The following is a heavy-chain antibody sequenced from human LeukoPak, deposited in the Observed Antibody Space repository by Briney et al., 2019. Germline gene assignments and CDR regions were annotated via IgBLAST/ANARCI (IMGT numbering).Heavy chain of an antibody. V-gene: IGHV3-30*03. CDR1: GLTFNNYD. Sequence: GGSLRLSCAASGLTFNNYDMHWVRQAPGKGLEWVAFISYDGKRKYYADSVKGRFTISRDISKHTLSLQMNSLRDEDTAVYYCRYYFGSRDNDGAFGMWGQGTLVVVSA. D-gene: IGHD3-22*01. CDR3: RYYFGSRDNDGAFGM. CDR2: ISYDGKRK. J-gene: IGHJ3*02.